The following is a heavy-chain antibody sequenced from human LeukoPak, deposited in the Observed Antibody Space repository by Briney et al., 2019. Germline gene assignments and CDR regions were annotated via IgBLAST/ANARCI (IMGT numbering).Heavy chain of an antibody. CDR1: GFTFSSYG. D-gene: IGHD3-22*01. J-gene: IGHJ5*02. Sequence: GGSLRLSCAASGFTFSSYGMSWVRQAPGKGLEWVSAISGSGGSTYYADSVKGRFTISRDNSKNTLYLQMNSLRAEDTAVYYCAKDRRYYDSSGYYYPNWFDPWGQGTLVTVSS. CDR2: ISGSGGST. CDR3: AKDRRYYDSSGYYYPNWFDP. V-gene: IGHV3-23*01.